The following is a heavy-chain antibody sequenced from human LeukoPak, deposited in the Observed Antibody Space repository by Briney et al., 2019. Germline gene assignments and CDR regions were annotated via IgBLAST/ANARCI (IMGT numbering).Heavy chain of an antibody. Sequence: ASVKVSCTSSGYTFTSYGISWVRQAPGQGHERVGWISAYNGNTSYAQKLQGRVTITTDTSTSTAYMELRSLRSDDTAVYYCARVNGARYCSGGSCYFHYWGQGTLVTVSS. CDR1: GYTFTSYG. CDR3: ARVNGARYCSGGSCYFHY. J-gene: IGHJ4*02. CDR2: ISAYNGNT. D-gene: IGHD2-15*01. V-gene: IGHV1-18*01.